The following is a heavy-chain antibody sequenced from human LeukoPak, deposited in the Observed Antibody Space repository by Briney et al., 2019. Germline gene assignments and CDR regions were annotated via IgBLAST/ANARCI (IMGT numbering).Heavy chain of an antibody. V-gene: IGHV4-38-2*02. Sequence: PSETLSLTCTVSGYSISSGYYWGWIRQPPGKGLEWIGSIYHSGSTYYNPSLKSRVTISVDTSKNQFSLKLSSVTAADTAVYYCASRLRYYDSSGPSGYWGQGTLVTVSS. CDR3: ASRLRYYDSSGPSGY. CDR1: GYSISSGYY. D-gene: IGHD3-22*01. CDR2: IYHSGST. J-gene: IGHJ4*02.